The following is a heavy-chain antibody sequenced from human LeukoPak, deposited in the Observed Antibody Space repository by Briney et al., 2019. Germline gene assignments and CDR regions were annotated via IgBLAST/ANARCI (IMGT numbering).Heavy chain of an antibody. J-gene: IGHJ4*02. CDR1: GGSISSYY. V-gene: IGHV4-59*01. CDR2: IYYSGST. Sequence: SETLSLTCTVSGGSISSYYWSWIRQPPEKGLEWIGYIYYSGSTNYNPSLKSRVTISVDTSKNQFSLKLSSVTAADTAVYYCARGAYSSSPFDYWGQGTLVTVSS. D-gene: IGHD6-6*01. CDR3: ARGAYSSSPFDY.